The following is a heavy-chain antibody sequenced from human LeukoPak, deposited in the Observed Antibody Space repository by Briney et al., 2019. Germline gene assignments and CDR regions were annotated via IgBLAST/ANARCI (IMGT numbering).Heavy chain of an antibody. CDR1: GFTFSSYA. Sequence: GGSLRLSCAASGFTFSSYAMSWVRQAPGKGLEWVSAICGTGGSTYYADSVKGRFTISRDNSKNSLYLQMSSLRAEDTAVYYCARPPRGHSGYLNWFDPWGQGTLVTVSS. D-gene: IGHD3-22*01. J-gene: IGHJ5*02. V-gene: IGHV3-23*01. CDR2: ICGTGGST. CDR3: ARPPRGHSGYLNWFDP.